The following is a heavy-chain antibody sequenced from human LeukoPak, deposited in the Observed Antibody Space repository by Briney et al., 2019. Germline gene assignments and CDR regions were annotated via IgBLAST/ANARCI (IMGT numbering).Heavy chain of an antibody. CDR2: ISAYNGNT. V-gene: IGHV1-18*01. CDR3: ARYAELRYFDWLSQPLYGDKYYFDY. Sequence: ASVKVSCKASGYTFTSYGISWVRQAPGQGLEWMGWISAYNGNTNYAQKFQGRVTMTRDTSISTAYMELSRLRSDDTAVYYCARYAELRYFDWLSQPLYGDKYYFDYWGQGTLVTVSS. J-gene: IGHJ4*02. D-gene: IGHD3-9*01. CDR1: GYTFTSYG.